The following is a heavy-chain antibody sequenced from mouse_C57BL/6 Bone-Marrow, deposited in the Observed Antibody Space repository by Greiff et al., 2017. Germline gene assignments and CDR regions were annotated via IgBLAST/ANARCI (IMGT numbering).Heavy chain of an antibody. J-gene: IGHJ3*01. CDR1: GYTFTSYW. D-gene: IGHD1-1*01. CDR2: IHPNSGST. V-gene: IGHV1-64*01. CDR3: ANYYGSSYWFAY. Sequence: VQLQQSGAELVKPGASVKLSCKASGYTFTSYWMHWVKQRPGQGLEWIGMIHPNSGSTNYNEKFKSKATLTVDKSSSTAYMQLSSLTSEDSAVYYCANYYGSSYWFAYWGQGTLVTVSA.